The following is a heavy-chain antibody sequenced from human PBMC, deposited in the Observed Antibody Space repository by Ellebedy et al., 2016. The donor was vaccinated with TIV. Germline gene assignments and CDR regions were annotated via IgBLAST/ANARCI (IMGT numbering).Heavy chain of an antibody. CDR2: ISSSDGST. V-gene: IGHV3-23*01. D-gene: IGHD6-19*01. CDR3: AKSSSGGCFDC. CDR1: GFTFSNYA. J-gene: IGHJ4*02. Sequence: GGSLRLSCAASGFTFSNYAMSWVRQAPGKGLEWVSGISSSDGSTYYADSVKGRFTISRDNSKNTLYLQMNSLRAEDTAVYYCAKSSSGGCFDCWGQGTLVTVSS.